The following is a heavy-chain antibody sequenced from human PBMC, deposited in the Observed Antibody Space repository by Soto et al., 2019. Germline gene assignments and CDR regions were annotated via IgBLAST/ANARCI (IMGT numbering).Heavy chain of an antibody. Sequence: QVTLKESGPVLVKPTETLTLTCTVSGFSLSNARMGVSWIRQPPGKALEWLAHIFSNDEKSYSTSLKSRLTISKDTSNSQVVLTMTNIDPVDTATYYCARITYYYDSSGYTDYWGQGTLVTVSS. CDR1: GFSLSNARMG. V-gene: IGHV2-26*01. CDR2: IFSNDEK. CDR3: ARITYYYDSSGYTDY. D-gene: IGHD3-22*01. J-gene: IGHJ4*02.